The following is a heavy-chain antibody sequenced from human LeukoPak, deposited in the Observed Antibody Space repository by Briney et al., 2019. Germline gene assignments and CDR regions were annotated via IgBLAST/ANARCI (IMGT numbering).Heavy chain of an antibody. CDR1: GFTFSDYY. D-gene: IGHD2-15*01. J-gene: IGHJ4*02. CDR2: ITSSGNSI. Sequence: GGSLRLSCAASGFTFSDYYMSWIRQAPGKGLEWISYITSSGNSIYYADSVKGRFTISRDNAKNSLYLQMNSLRAEDTAVYYCAAGLGSCSSGRCVGVDYWGQGTLVTVSS. V-gene: IGHV3-11*01. CDR3: AAGLGSCSSGRCVGVDY.